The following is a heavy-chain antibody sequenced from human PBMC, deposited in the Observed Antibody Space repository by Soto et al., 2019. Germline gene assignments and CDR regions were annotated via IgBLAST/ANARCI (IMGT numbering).Heavy chain of an antibody. CDR2: IIPILGIA. CDR3: ATTRLWFGAGDWCDP. D-gene: IGHD3-10*01. V-gene: IGHV1-69*02. J-gene: IGHJ5*02. Sequence: QVQLVQSGAEVKKPGSSVKVSCKASGGTFSSYTISWVLQAPGQGLERMGRIIPILGIANYAQKFQGRVTITADKSTSTAYMELSSLRTEDSAVYYWATTRLWFGAGDWCDPWGQGTLVTVSS. CDR1: GGTFSSYT.